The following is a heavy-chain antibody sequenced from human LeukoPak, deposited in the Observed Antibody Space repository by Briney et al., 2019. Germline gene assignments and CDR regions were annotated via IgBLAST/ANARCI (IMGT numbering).Heavy chain of an antibody. J-gene: IGHJ5*02. Sequence: PGGSPRLSCAASGFTFSSYAMHWVRQAPGKGLEYVSAISSNGGSTYYANSVKGRFTISRDNSKNTLYLQMGSLRAEDMAVYYCARGGTASFDPWGQGTLVTVSS. V-gene: IGHV3-64*01. CDR3: ARGGTASFDP. CDR1: GFTFSSYA. CDR2: ISSNGGST. D-gene: IGHD1-1*01.